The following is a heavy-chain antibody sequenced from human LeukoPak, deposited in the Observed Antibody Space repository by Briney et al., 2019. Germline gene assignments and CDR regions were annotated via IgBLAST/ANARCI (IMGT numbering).Heavy chain of an antibody. CDR3: ARASGPGYSNSWYEYYFDY. Sequence: GGSLRLSCAASGFTFSDYYMSWIRQAPGKGLEWVSYISSSSSHTNYADSVKGRFTISRDNAKNSLYLQMNSLRAEDTAVYYCARASGPGYSNSWYEYYFDYWGQGTLVTVSS. CDR1: GFTFSDYY. CDR2: ISSSSSHT. V-gene: IGHV3-11*05. J-gene: IGHJ4*02. D-gene: IGHD6-13*01.